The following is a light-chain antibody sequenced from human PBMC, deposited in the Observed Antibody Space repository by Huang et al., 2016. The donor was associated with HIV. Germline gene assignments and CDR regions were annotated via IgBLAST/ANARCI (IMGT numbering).Light chain of an antibody. CDR3: QQYNNWPPLLT. CDR1: QSIKNN. Sequence: EIVLTQSPATLSLSPGERAALSCRATQSIKNNLAWYQQKPGQSPRRRIYGASTRATGIPARFRGSGSGTEFTLTINSLPSEDFAIYYCQQYNNWPPLLTFGGGTKVEIK. J-gene: IGKJ4*01. CDR2: GAS. V-gene: IGKV3-15*01.